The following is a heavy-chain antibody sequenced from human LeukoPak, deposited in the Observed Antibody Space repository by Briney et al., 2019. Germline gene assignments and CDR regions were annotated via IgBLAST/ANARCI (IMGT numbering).Heavy chain of an antibody. CDR1: GYTFTSYG. Sequence: ASVKVSCKASGYTFTSYGISWVRQAPGQGLEWMGWISAYNGNTNYAQKLQGRVTMTTDTSTSTAYMELRSLRSDDTAVYYCARGVAAAVSPDAFDIWGQGTMVTVSS. CDR3: ARGVAAAVSPDAFDI. J-gene: IGHJ3*02. V-gene: IGHV1-18*01. CDR2: ISAYNGNT. D-gene: IGHD6-13*01.